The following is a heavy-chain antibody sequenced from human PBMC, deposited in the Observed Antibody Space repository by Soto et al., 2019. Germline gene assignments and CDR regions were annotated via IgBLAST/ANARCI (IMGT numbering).Heavy chain of an antibody. J-gene: IGHJ6*02. CDR3: ARVPSLYCGGDCAYYYYGMDV. CDR1: GGTFSSYA. D-gene: IGHD2-21*02. V-gene: IGHV1-69*10. CDR2: IIHILGIA. Sequence: ASVKVSCKASGGTFSSYAISWVRQAPGQGLAWMGGIIHILGIANYAQKFQGRVTITADKYTSTAYMELSSLRSEDTAVYYCARVPSLYCGGDCAYYYYGMDVWGQGTTVTVSS.